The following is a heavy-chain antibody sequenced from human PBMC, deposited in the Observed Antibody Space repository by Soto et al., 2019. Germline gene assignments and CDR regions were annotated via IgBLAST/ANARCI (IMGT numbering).Heavy chain of an antibody. D-gene: IGHD3-9*01. CDR2: IYHSGSA. Sequence: SETLSLTCAVSSVSIDDTKWWGWVRQPPGKGLEWIGEIYHSGSANHNPSLKSRVTMSVDKSKNQFSLKLSSVTASDTAMYYCASTYGILTGYYSYWGQGTLVTVSS. CDR1: SVSIDDTKW. V-gene: IGHV4-4*02. CDR3: ASTYGILTGYYSY. J-gene: IGHJ4*02.